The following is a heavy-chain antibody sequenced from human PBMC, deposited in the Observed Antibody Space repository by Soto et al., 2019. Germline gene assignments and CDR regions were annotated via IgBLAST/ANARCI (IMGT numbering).Heavy chain of an antibody. J-gene: IGHJ1*01. Sequence: PGGSPRLSLAAPGFTFSNYEMNGVPQAPGEGLEWVSYTNSEGSTIHYADSVKGPITVSRDNAKNSLYLQMNRLSAEDTAGYYYARYQRPDRALPLSDQWGQG. CDR2: TNSEGSTI. D-gene: IGHD1-26*01. CDR3: ARYQRPDRALPLSDQ. CDR1: GFTFSNYE. V-gene: IGHV3-48*03.